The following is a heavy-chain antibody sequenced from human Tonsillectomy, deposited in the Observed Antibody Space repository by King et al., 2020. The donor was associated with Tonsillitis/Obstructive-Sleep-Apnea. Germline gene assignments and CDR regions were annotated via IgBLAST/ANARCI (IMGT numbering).Heavy chain of an antibody. D-gene: IGHD2-2*01. Sequence: VQLVESGGGLVQPGGSLRLSCAASGFTFSSYWMSWVRQAPGKGLERVANIKQDGSEKYYVDSVKGRFTISRDNAKNSLYLQMNSLRAEDTAVYYCARTDIVVVPRCYYYYMDVWGKGTTVTVSS. CDR1: GFTFSSYW. J-gene: IGHJ6*03. V-gene: IGHV3-7*04. CDR3: ARTDIVVVPRCYYYYMDV. CDR2: IKQDGSEK.